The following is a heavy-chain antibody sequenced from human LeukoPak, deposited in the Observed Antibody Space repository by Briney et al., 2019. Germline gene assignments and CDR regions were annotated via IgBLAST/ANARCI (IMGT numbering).Heavy chain of an antibody. J-gene: IGHJ3*02. Sequence: SETLSLTCIVSGGSISSSIYYWAWVRQPPGKGLEWIGTVFYNGATQYSPSLRSRVTISVDTSKNQFSLKLSSVTAADTAVYYCARDRRRDGYRDAFDIWGQGTMVTVSS. V-gene: IGHV4-39*07. CDR3: ARDRRRDGYRDAFDI. CDR1: GGSISSSIYY. D-gene: IGHD5-24*01. CDR2: VFYNGAT.